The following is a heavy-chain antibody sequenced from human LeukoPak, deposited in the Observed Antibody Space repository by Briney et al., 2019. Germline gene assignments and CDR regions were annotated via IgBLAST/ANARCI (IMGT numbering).Heavy chain of an antibody. CDR2: FDPEDGEI. Sequence: GASVTVSCKVSEYTLTELSMHWVRQAPGKGLEWLGGFDPEDGEIIYAQKFQGRITMSDDTSTDTAYMELGSLRSDDTAVYYCAADRGDYSGSYWTAFDIWGQGTMVGVSS. CDR3: AADRGDYSGSYWTAFDI. D-gene: IGHD1-26*01. J-gene: IGHJ3*02. V-gene: IGHV1-24*01. CDR1: EYTLTELS.